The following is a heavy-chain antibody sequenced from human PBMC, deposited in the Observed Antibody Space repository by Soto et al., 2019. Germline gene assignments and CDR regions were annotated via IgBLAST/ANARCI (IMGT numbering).Heavy chain of an antibody. V-gene: IGHV3-21*01. CDR3: ARVGSYGSGSDDFDY. Sequence: GGSLRLSCAASGFTFSSYSMNWVRQAPGKGLEWVSSISSSSSYIYYADSVKGRFTISRDNAKNSLYLQMNSLRAEDTAVYYCARVGSYGSGSDDFDYWGQGTLVTVSS. J-gene: IGHJ4*02. D-gene: IGHD3-10*01. CDR1: GFTFSSYS. CDR2: ISSSSSYI.